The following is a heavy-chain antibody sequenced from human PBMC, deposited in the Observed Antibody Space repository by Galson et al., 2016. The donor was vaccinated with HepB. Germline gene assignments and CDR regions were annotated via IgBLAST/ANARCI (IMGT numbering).Heavy chain of an antibody. V-gene: IGHV3-23*01. J-gene: IGHJ4*02. D-gene: IGHD2-21*02. CDR3: AKDPIQCGGDCTRASYYFDY. Sequence: SLRLSCAASGFTFSSYGMSWVRLAPGKGLEWVSGIRGSGADTYYADSVKGRFTISRDNSKNTVYLQMNSLRAEDTAVYYCAKDPIQCGGDCTRASYYFDYWGQGLLVTVSS. CDR2: IRGSGADT. CDR1: GFTFSSYG.